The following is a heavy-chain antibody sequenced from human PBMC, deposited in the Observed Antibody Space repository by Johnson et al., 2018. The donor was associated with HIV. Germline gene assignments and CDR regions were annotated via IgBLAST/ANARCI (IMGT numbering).Heavy chain of an antibody. D-gene: IGHD6-13*01. Sequence: VQLVESGGGVVRPGGSLRLSCAASGFTFDDYGMNWVRQAPGKGLEWVSVMYTGGTTYYADSVKGRFTLPRDNSKNTLYLQMNSLRAEDTAVYYCARDGESEQLPLGDAFDVWGQGTMVTVSS. CDR2: MYTGGTT. J-gene: IGHJ3*01. CDR1: GFTFDDYG. V-gene: IGHV3-66*01. CDR3: ARDGESEQLPLGDAFDV.